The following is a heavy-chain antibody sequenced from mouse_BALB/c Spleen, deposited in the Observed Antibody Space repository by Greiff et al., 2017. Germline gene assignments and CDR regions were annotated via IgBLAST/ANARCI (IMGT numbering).Heavy chain of an antibody. CDR3: VSYYRYAGFDS. V-gene: IGHV2-9*02. D-gene: IGHD2-14*01. CDR2: IWAGGNT. CDR1: GFSLTSYG. J-gene: IGHJ2*01. Sequence: VKLMESGPGLVAPSQSLSITCTVSGFSLTSYGVHWVRQPPGKGLEWLGVIWAGGNTNYNSALMSRLSISKDNSKSQVFLKMNSLQTDDTAMYYCVSYYRYAGFDSWGQGTTLTVSS.